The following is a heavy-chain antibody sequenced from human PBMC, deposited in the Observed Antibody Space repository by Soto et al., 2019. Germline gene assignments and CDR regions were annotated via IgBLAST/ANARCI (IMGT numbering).Heavy chain of an antibody. J-gene: IGHJ5*02. D-gene: IGHD1-20*01. CDR1: GGSFSGYY. CDR2: INHSGST. CDR3: AGQPYNSRFDP. Sequence: SETLSLTCAVYGGSFSGYYWSWIRQPPGKGLEWIGEINHSGSTNYNPSLKSRVTISVDTSKSQFSLKLSSVTVADTAVYYCAGQPYNSRFDPWGQGTLVTVSS. V-gene: IGHV4-34*01.